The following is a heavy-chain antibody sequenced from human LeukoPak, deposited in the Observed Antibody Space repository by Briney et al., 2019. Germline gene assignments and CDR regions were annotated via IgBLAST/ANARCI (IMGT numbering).Heavy chain of an antibody. D-gene: IGHD2-21*01. Sequence: GGSLRLSCAASGFTFSSYAMHWVRQAPGKGLEWVAVISHDGSNKYYADSVKGRFTISRDNSKNTLYLQMNSLRAEDTAVYYCAREDDRHIVVVSALVNWGQGTLVTVSS. CDR1: GFTFSSYA. J-gene: IGHJ4*02. CDR3: AREDDRHIVVVSALVN. CDR2: ISHDGSNK. V-gene: IGHV3-30-3*01.